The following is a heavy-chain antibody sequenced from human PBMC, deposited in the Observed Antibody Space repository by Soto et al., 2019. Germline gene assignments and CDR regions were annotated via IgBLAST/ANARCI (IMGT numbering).Heavy chain of an antibody. CDR2: IYYSGST. J-gene: IGHJ4*02. Sequence: QLQLQESGPGLVKPSETLSLTCTVSGGSISSSSYYWGWIRQPPGKGLEWIGSIYYSGSTYYNPSLKSRVTISVDTSKNQFSLKLSSATAADTAVYYCARQGYSSGWSDYWGQGTLVTVSS. V-gene: IGHV4-39*01. CDR3: ARQGYSSGWSDY. CDR1: GGSISSSSYY. D-gene: IGHD6-19*01.